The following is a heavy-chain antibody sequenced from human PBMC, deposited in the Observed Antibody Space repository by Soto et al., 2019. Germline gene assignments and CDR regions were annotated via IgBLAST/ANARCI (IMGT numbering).Heavy chain of an antibody. D-gene: IGHD1-1*01. J-gene: IGHJ6*02. Sequence: KTSETLSLTCTVSGGSISNYYCNWIRQPPGKGLEWIGYIHNTGSTNYNPSLTSRVTMSLDTSKNQFSLKLSSMTAADTATYYCARAVYCTTDNCWDDFYYYNMDVWGQGTTVTVSS. CDR1: GGSISNYY. CDR3: ARAVYCTTDNCWDDFYYYNMDV. CDR2: IHNTGST. V-gene: IGHV4-59*12.